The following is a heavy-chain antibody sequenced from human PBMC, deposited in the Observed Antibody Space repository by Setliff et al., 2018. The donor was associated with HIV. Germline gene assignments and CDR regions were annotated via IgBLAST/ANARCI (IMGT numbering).Heavy chain of an antibody. CDR1: GFSISSDYY. V-gene: IGHV4-38-2*02. D-gene: IGHD2-2*01. CDR3: ARGSCFNTGCLDS. J-gene: IGHJ4*02. CDR2: IYHSRKT. Sequence: SETLSLTCSVSGFSISSDYYWNRVRQPPGQGLEWIGSIYHSRKTYSNPSLKSRVTVSVDTSMNQFSLNLNSVTATDTAVYYCARGSCFNTGCLDSWGQGALVTVSS.